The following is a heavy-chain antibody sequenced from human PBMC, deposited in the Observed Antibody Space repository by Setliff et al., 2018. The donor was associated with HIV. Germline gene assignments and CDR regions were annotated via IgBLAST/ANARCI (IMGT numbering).Heavy chain of an antibody. V-gene: IGHV5-51*01. CDR3: ARLGGICSGGSCTALAYTMDV. CDR2: IYPGDSET. Sequence: GESLKISCQGSGYNFARNWIGWVRQMPGKGLEWMGTIYPGDSETRYSPSFQGQVTISADKSISTAYLQCSSLKASDTAMYYCARLGGICSGGSCTALAYTMDVWGQGTTVTVSS. CDR1: GYNFARNW. J-gene: IGHJ6*02. D-gene: IGHD2-15*01.